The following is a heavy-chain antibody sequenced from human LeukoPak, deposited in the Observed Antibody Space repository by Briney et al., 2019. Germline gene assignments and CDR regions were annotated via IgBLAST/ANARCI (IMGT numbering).Heavy chain of an antibody. CDR2: IYYSGST. D-gene: IGHD2-21*02. J-gene: IGHJ3*02. CDR1: GGSISSGGYY. Sequence: PSETLSLTCTVSGGSISSGGYYWSWIRRHPGKGLEWIGYIYYSGSTYYNPSLKSRVTISVDTSKNQFSLKLSSVTAADTAVYYCAREGEAYCGGDCMNAFDIWGQGTMVTVSS. V-gene: IGHV4-31*03. CDR3: AREGEAYCGGDCMNAFDI.